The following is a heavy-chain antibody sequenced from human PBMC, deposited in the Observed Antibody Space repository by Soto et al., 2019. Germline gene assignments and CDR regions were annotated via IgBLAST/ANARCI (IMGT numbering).Heavy chain of an antibody. Sequence: SVKVSCKASGGIFSSYAISWVRQAPGQGLEWMGGIIPIFGTANYAQKFQGRVTITADESTSTAYMELSSLRSEDTAVYYCVGILVAVDGYYYYYGMDVWGQGTTLTVSS. CDR3: VGILVAVDGYYYYYGMDV. CDR2: IIPIFGTA. V-gene: IGHV1-69*13. D-gene: IGHD2-21*01. CDR1: GGIFSSYA. J-gene: IGHJ6*02.